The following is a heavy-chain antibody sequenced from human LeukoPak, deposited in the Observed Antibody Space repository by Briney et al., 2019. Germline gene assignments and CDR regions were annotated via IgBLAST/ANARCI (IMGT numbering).Heavy chain of an antibody. V-gene: IGHV3-15*04. D-gene: IGHD3-10*01. CDR3: ATEYYGSFNY. CDR2: IEIDPAGGST. Sequence: GGSLRLPCAPPGFILSVAWMSWVRRAPGEGLEWVGRIEIDPAGGSTDYAAPVKGRFTISRDDSKNTLYLQMNSLITEDTAVYFCATEYYGSFNYWGQGTLVTASS. CDR1: GFILSVAW. J-gene: IGHJ4*02.